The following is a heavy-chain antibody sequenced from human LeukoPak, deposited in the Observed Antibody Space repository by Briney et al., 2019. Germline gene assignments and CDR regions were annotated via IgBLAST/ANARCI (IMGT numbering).Heavy chain of an antibody. D-gene: IGHD3-10*01. CDR1: GFIFPNAL. V-gene: IGHV3-15*01. J-gene: IGHJ1*01. CDR3: VADGELHHCYFNY. CDR2: IKNKNSGRTT. Sequence: GSPCPSHAPSGFIFPNALVPWVGQAPGKGLEWVGRIKNKNSGRTTNYIAPVKGRFTISRDDSRNKLYLEMDSLKTEDTAVYYCVADGELHHCYFNYWGQGTLVTVSS.